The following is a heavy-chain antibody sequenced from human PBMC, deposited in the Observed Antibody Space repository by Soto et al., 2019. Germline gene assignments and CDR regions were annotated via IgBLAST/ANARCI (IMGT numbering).Heavy chain of an antibody. CDR2: IYYSGST. Sequence: QVQLQESGPGLVKPSQTLSLTCTVSGGSISSGDYYWSWIRQPPGKGLEWIGYIYYSGSTYYNPSLKSRVTISVDTSKNPFSLKLSSVTAADTAVYYCARCINSYGSLYYFDYWGQGTLVTVSS. D-gene: IGHD5-18*01. J-gene: IGHJ4*02. V-gene: IGHV4-30-4*01. CDR1: GGSISSGDYY. CDR3: ARCINSYGSLYYFDY.